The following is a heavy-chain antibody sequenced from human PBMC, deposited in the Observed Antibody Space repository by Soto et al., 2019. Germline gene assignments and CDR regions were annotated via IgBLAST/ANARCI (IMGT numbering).Heavy chain of an antibody. CDR3: ARAAHYYYDSCGYYYDY. CDR1: GYTFTSYA. D-gene: IGHD3-22*01. V-gene: IGHV1-3*01. J-gene: IGHJ4*02. Sequence: QVQLVPSGAEVKKPGASVKVSCKASGYTFTSYAIHWVRQAPGQRLERMGWINAGNGNTKYSQKFQGRVTITRDTSASTAYMELSSLRSEDTAVYYCARAAHYYYDSCGYYYDYWGQGTLVTVS. CDR2: INAGNGNT.